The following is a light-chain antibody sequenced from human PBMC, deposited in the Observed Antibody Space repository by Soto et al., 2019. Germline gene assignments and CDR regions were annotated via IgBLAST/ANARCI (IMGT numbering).Light chain of an antibody. J-gene: IGKJ2*01. CDR2: DAS. V-gene: IGKV1-13*02. CDR3: QQSYSTPPRYT. Sequence: AIQLTQSPSSLSASVGDRVTITCRASQGISSALAWYQQKPGKAPKLLIYDASRLESGVPSRFSGSGSGTDFTLTISSLQPEDYATYYCQQSYSTPPRYTFGQGTKVDI. CDR1: QGISSA.